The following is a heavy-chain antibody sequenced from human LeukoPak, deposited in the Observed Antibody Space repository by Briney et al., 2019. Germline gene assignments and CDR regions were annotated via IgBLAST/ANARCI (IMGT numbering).Heavy chain of an antibody. J-gene: IGHJ4*02. CDR1: GYTFTVQY. CDR2: IKPNSGAT. CDR3: LTDKA. Sequence: ASVKVSCKASGYTFTVQYIHWLRQAPGQGLEWIGLIKPNSGATNYAQQYQGRVTMTRDTSINTAYMDLRSLTSDDTAVYYCLTDKARGKGTWVP. D-gene: IGHD3-9*01. V-gene: IGHV1-2*02.